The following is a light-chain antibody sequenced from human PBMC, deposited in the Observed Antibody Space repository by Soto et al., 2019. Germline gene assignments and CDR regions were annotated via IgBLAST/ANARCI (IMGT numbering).Light chain of an antibody. CDR1: QWVSSN. CDR3: QQYNTWPPT. Sequence: EIVMTQSPATLSVSTGERATLCCRDSQWVSSNLAWYQQKPGQAPRLLIYGASTRATGIPARFSGSGSGTEFTLTISSLQSEDFAVYYCQQYNTWPPTFGQGTKVEIK. V-gene: IGKV3-15*01. CDR2: GAS. J-gene: IGKJ1*01.